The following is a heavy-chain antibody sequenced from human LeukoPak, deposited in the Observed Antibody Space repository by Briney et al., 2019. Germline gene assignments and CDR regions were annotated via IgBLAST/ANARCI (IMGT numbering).Heavy chain of an antibody. D-gene: IGHD1-26*01. CDR3: ARGGRSNYGMDV. J-gene: IGHJ6*02. CDR2: FNPNSGDT. Sequence: ASVKVSCKASGYSFTGYYMHWVRRAPGQGLEWMGWFNPNSGDTNYAQKFQGRVTMTGDTSITTAYMELSRLKSDDTAVYHCARGGRSNYGMDVWGQGTSVTVSS. CDR1: GYSFTGYY. V-gene: IGHV1-2*02.